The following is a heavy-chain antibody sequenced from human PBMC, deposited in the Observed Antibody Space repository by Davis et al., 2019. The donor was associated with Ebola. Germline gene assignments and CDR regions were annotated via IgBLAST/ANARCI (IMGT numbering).Heavy chain of an antibody. J-gene: IGHJ6*03. V-gene: IGHV4-59*12. CDR1: GASMTSYY. Sequence: PSETLSLTCTVSGASMTSYYWSWIRQPPGKGLEWIGYIAYTGNTIYNPSLKSRVTISGDTSKKQFSLRLSSVTAADTATYYCAKGFSMKAVPQNGYLDVWGKGTTVTVSS. CDR2: IAYTGNT. CDR3: AKGFSMKAVPQNGYLDV. D-gene: IGHD3-22*01.